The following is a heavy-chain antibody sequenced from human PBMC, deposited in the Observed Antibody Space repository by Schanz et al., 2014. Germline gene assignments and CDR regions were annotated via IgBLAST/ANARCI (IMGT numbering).Heavy chain of an antibody. Sequence: EVQLVESGGGVVQPGRSLRLSCAASGITFSGYSMNWVRQAPGKGLEWVSGIGGSGDSTHYADSVKGRFSISRENSKSILYLQMNSLRAEDTAVYYCAKAGSGWSTAGYYYWGQGTLVAVSS. D-gene: IGHD6-19*01. J-gene: IGHJ4*02. CDR2: IGGSGDST. CDR3: AKAGSGWSTAGYYY. V-gene: IGHV3-23*04. CDR1: GITFSGYS.